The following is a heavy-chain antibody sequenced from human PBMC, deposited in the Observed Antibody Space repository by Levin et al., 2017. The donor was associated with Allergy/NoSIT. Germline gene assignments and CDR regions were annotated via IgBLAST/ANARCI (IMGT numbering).Heavy chain of an antibody. CDR2: INPSGGST. CDR1: GYTFTTHY. J-gene: IGHJ5*02. V-gene: IGHV1-46*01. Sequence: GASVKVSCKASGYTFTTHYMHWVRQAPGQGLEWMGIINPSGGSTSYAQKFQGRVTMTRDTSTSTVYMELSSLRSEDTAVYYCAREHPDTVVVVVATPSSFDPWGQGTLVTVSS. D-gene: IGHD2-15*01. CDR3: AREHPDTVVVVVATPSSFDP.